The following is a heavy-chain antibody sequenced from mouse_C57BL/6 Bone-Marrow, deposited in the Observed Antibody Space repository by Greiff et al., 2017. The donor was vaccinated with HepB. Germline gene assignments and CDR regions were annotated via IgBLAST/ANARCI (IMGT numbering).Heavy chain of an antibody. CDR3: TRGVYYYGSSYVAWFAY. J-gene: IGHJ3*01. D-gene: IGHD1-1*01. CDR1: GFTFSSYA. Sequence: EVMLVESGEGLVKPGGSLKLSCAASGFTFSSYAMSWVRQTPEKRLEWVAYISSGGDYIYYADNVKGRFTISRDNARNTLYLQMSSLKSEDTALYYCTRGVYYYGSSYVAWFAYWGQGTLVTVSA. CDR2: ISSGGDYI. V-gene: IGHV5-9-1*02.